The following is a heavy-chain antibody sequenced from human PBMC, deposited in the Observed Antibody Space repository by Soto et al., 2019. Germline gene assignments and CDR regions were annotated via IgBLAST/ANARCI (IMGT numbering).Heavy chain of an antibody. CDR2: ISSSSSYI. D-gene: IGHD5-12*01. Sequence: EVQLVESGGGLVKPGGSLRLSCAASGFTFSSYSMNWVRQAPGKGLEWVSSISSSSSYIYYADSVKGRFTISRDNAKNSLYLQMNSLRAEDTAVYYCARGVATIPLTWFDPWGQGTLVTVSS. J-gene: IGHJ5*02. CDR1: GFTFSSYS. CDR3: ARGVATIPLTWFDP. V-gene: IGHV3-21*01.